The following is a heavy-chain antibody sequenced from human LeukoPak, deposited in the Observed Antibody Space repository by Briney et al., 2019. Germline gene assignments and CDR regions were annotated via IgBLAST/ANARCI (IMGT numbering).Heavy chain of an antibody. D-gene: IGHD4-17*01. J-gene: IGHJ3*02. CDR2: IKGDESSI. CDR1: AFTFSSYW. CDR3: ARPTVTTPDAFDI. Sequence: PGGSLRLSCAASAFTFSSYWMHWVRQAPGKGLEWVSRIKGDESSINYADSVKGRFTISRDNSKNTLYLQMNSLRAEDTAVYYCARPTVTTPDAFDIWGQGTMVTVSS. V-gene: IGHV3-74*01.